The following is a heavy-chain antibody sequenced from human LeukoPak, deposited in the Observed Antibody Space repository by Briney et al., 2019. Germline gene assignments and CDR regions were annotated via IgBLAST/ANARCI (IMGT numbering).Heavy chain of an antibody. V-gene: IGHV1-2*06. Sequence: ASVKVSCKASGYTFTGYYMHWVRQAPGQGLEWMGRINPDSGGSNYAQKFQGRVTMTRDTSISTAYMELSRLRSDDTAVYYCARDLAPDFWSGYVDYWGQGTLVTVSS. CDR3: ARDLAPDFWSGYVDY. CDR1: GYTFTGYY. J-gene: IGHJ4*02. D-gene: IGHD3-3*01. CDR2: INPDSGGS.